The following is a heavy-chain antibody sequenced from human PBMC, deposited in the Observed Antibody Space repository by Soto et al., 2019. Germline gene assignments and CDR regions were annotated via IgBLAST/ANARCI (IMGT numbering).Heavy chain of an antibody. CDR1: GFTFSAYW. Sequence: EVQLVESGGGLVQPGGSLRLSCAASGFTFSAYWMHWVRQAPGKGLEWVSRIRYDGGGANYADSVQGRFSISRDNVKQMLYLEMNSLRPDDTAVYYCTRVGATWMDVWGQGTKVTVS. J-gene: IGHJ6*02. D-gene: IGHD1-26*01. CDR3: TRVGATWMDV. V-gene: IGHV3-74*01. CDR2: IRYDGGGA.